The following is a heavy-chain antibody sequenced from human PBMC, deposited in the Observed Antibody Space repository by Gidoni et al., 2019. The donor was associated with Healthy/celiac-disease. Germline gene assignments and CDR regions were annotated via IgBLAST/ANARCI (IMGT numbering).Heavy chain of an antibody. CDR3: ARTSSIAALFDY. CDR1: GYSFTSYW. J-gene: IGHJ4*02. D-gene: IGHD6-6*01. Sequence: EVQLVQSGAEAKKPGQSLTLSGMGSGYSFTSYWIGWVRQMPGKGLEWMGIIYPGDSDTRYSPSFQGQVTISADKSISTAYLQWSSLKASDTAMYYCARTSSIAALFDYWGQGTLVTVSS. CDR2: IYPGDSDT. V-gene: IGHV5-51*01.